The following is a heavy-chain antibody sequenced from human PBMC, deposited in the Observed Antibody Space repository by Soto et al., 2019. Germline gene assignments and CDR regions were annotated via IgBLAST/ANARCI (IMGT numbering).Heavy chain of an antibody. Sequence: SETLSLTCTVSGGSISSYYWSWIRQPPGKGLEWIGYIYYSGSTNYNPSLKSRVTISVDTSKNQFSLKLSSVTAADTAVYYCAGTGEQLESICPYYWGQGTLVTVAS. J-gene: IGHJ4*02. D-gene: IGHD3-10*01. CDR2: IYYSGST. CDR3: AGTGEQLESICPYY. CDR1: GGSISSYY. V-gene: IGHV4-59*01.